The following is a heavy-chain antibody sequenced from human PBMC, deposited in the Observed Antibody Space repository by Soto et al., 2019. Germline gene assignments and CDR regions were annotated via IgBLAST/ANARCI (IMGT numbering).Heavy chain of an antibody. CDR3: APLSVSLSGPYGIHV. V-gene: IGHV4-39*01. CDR1: GYSISSSDYY. D-gene: IGHD2-15*01. Sequence: SETLSLTCSVSGYSISSSDYYWAWIRQPPGKGLEWIGSMLYSGLTYYNPSLKSRVTLSVDTSKNQFSVRLNSVTASDTAVYYCAPLSVSLSGPYGIHVWGQGTTVTVS. J-gene: IGHJ6*02. CDR2: MLYSGLT.